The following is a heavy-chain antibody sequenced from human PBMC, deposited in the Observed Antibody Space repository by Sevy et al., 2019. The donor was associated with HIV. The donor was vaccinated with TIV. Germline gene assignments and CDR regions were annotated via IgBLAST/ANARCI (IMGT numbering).Heavy chain of an antibody. CDR3: ARDLGGYAGNSIDY. CDR1: GYTFTSYG. J-gene: IGHJ4*02. Sequence: ASVKVSCKASGYTFTSYGISLVRQAPGQGLEWMGWISAYNGNTHYAQKLQGRVTMTTDTSTSTAYMELRSLRSDDTAVYYCARDLGGYAGNSIDYWGQGTLVTVSS. V-gene: IGHV1-18*01. D-gene: IGHD6-13*01. CDR2: ISAYNGNT.